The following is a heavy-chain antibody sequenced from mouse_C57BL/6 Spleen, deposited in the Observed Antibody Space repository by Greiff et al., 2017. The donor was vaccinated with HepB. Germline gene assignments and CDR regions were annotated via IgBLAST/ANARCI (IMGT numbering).Heavy chain of an antibody. CDR3: ARREKNWDAFDY. CDR1: GYTFTDYY. CDR2: INPNNGGT. J-gene: IGHJ2*01. V-gene: IGHV1-26*01. D-gene: IGHD4-1*01. Sequence: EVQLQQSGPELVKPGASVKISCKASGYTFTDYYMNWVKQSHGKSLEWIGDINPNNGGTSYNQKFKGKATLTVDKSSSTAYMELRSLTSEDSAVYYCARREKNWDAFDYWGQGTTLTVSS.